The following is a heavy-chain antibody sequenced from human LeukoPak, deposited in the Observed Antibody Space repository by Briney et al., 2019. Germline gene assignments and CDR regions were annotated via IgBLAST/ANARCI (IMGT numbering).Heavy chain of an antibody. CDR3: ARSEIVRGVINAPDY. Sequence: PSETLSLTCTVSGGSISSGDYYWSWIRQPPGKGLEWIGYIYYSGSTYYNPSLKSRVTISVDTSKNQFSLKLSSVTAADTAVYYCARSEIVRGVINAPDYWGQGTLVTVSS. J-gene: IGHJ4*02. CDR1: GGSISSGDYY. V-gene: IGHV4-30-4*01. D-gene: IGHD3-10*01. CDR2: IYYSGST.